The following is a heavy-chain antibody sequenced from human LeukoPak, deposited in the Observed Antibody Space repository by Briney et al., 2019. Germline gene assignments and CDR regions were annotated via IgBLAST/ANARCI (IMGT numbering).Heavy chain of an antibody. J-gene: IGHJ3*02. Sequence: SETLSLTCTVSGGSISGYYWSWIRQPAGMELEWIGRISTSGSTNYSPYLKSRVTMSVDTSKNQFSLKLSSVTAADTAVYSCARMGRVGGNSVDAFDMWGQGTMVTVSS. V-gene: IGHV4-4*07. CDR2: ISTSGST. CDR3: ARMGRVGGNSVDAFDM. CDR1: GGSISGYY. D-gene: IGHD1-26*01.